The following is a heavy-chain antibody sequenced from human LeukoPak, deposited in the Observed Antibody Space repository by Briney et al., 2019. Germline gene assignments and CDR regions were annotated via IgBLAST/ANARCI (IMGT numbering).Heavy chain of an antibody. Sequence: SETLSLTCTVSGGSITSNNYYWGWIRQTPGKGLEWIGSVYYSGNTNYNPSLKSRVTLSVNTSKNQFSLQLSSVTAADTAVYYCAKHVVVARRTGAFDIWGQGTMVTVSS. CDR2: VYYSGNT. V-gene: IGHV4-39*01. D-gene: IGHD6-6*01. CDR3: AKHVVVARRTGAFDI. J-gene: IGHJ3*02. CDR1: GGSITSNNYY.